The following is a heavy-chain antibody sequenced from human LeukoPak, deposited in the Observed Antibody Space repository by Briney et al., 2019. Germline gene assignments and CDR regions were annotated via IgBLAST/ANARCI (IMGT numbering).Heavy chain of an antibody. Sequence: ASVKVSCKASGYTFTGYSMHWVRQAPGQGLEWMGWINPNSGVTNYAQKFQGRVTMTRDTSISTAYMELSSLRSDDTAVYYCVRVGVEGASCYDYWGQGTLVTVSS. V-gene: IGHV1-2*02. CDR3: VRVGVEGASCYDY. CDR2: INPNSGVT. J-gene: IGHJ4*02. CDR1: GYTFTGYS. D-gene: IGHD2-2*01.